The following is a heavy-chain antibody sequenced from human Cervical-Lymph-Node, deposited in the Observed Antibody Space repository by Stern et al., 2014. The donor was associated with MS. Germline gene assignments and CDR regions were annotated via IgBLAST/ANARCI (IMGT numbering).Heavy chain of an antibody. D-gene: IGHD4-17*01. J-gene: IGHJ6*02. CDR2: IDPDGGSI. Sequence: EVQLVESGGDLVQPGRSLRLSCGASGFTFSNSWMHWVRQAPGKGLVWVSRIDPDGGSIKYADSVKGRFTVSRDNAKNTLFLQMNNLRAEDTAMYFCARDDGEYGDFYFGLDVWGQGTTVTVSS. V-gene: IGHV3-74*02. CDR1: GFTFSNSW. CDR3: ARDDGEYGDFYFGLDV.